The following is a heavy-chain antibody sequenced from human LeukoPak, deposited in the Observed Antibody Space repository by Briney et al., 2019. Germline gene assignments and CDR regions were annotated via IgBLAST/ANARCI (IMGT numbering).Heavy chain of an antibody. D-gene: IGHD6-13*01. V-gene: IGHV6-1*01. CDR2: TYYRSKCYN. J-gene: IGHJ5*02. CDR1: GDSVSSNSAA. Sequence: SQTLSLTCAISGDSVSSNSAAWNWSRQSPSRGLEWLGRTYYRSKCYNDYAVSVKSRITINPDTSKNQFSLQLNSVTPEDTAVYYCAREGYSSSWYPNWFDPWGQGTLVTVSS. CDR3: AREGYSSSWYPNWFDP.